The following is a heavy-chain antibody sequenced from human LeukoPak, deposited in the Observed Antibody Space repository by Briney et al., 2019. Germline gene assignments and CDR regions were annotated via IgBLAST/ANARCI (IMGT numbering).Heavy chain of an antibody. D-gene: IGHD1-26*01. CDR2: ISSSSTI. CDR1: GFTFSSYS. Sequence: PGGSLRLSCAASGFTFSSYSMNWVRQAPGKGLEWVSYISSSSTIYYADSVKGRFTISRDNAKNSLYLQMNSLRAEDTAVYYCARDRGSSYFDYWGQGTLVTVSS. V-gene: IGHV3-48*04. CDR3: ARDRGSSYFDY. J-gene: IGHJ4*02.